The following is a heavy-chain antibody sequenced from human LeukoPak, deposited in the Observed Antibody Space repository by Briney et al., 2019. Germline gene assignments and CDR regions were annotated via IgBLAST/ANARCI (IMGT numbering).Heavy chain of an antibody. CDR3: AVSVGYSYGGDY. V-gene: IGHV1-18*01. CDR2: ISAYNGNT. J-gene: IGHJ4*02. Sequence: ASVKVSCKASGGTFSSYAISWVRQAPGQGLEWMGWISAYNGNTNYAQRLQGRVTMTTDTSTSTAYMELRSLRSDDTAVYYCAVSVGYSYGGDYWGQGTLVTVSS. D-gene: IGHD5-18*01. CDR1: GGTFSSYA.